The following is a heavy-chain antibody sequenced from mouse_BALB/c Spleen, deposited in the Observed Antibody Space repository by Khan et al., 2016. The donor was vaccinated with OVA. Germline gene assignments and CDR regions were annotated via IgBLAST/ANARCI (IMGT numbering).Heavy chain of an antibody. CDR3: ARNYYGTRNAMDY. D-gene: IGHD1-1*01. CDR1: GYTFTDYA. Sequence: QVQLQQSGAELVRPGASVKISCKGSGYTFTDYAMHWVKQGPAKGLEWMGVISTNYDDPTYNQKFKGKATMTVDKSSSTAYLELARLTSENSAIYYCARNYYGTRNAMDYWGQGTSVTVSS. J-gene: IGHJ4*01. CDR2: ISTNYDDP. V-gene: IGHV1S137*01.